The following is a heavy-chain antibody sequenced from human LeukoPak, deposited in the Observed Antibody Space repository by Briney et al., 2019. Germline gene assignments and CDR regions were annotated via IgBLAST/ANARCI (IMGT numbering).Heavy chain of an antibody. CDR3: ARGDGGSYLRNYFDY. V-gene: IGHV4-34*01. Sequence: SETLSLTCAVYGGSFSGYYWSWIRQPPGKGLEWIGEINHSGSTNYNPSLKSRVTISVDTSKNQFSLKLSSVTAADTAVYYCARGDGGSYLRNYFDYWGQGTLVTVSS. CDR1: GGSFSGYY. D-gene: IGHD1-26*01. CDR2: INHSGST. J-gene: IGHJ4*02.